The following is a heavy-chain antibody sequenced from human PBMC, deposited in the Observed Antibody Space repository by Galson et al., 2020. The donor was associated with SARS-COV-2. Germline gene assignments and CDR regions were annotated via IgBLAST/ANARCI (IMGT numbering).Heavy chain of an antibody. CDR3: ARRGGTVTTQHCDL. J-gene: IGHJ2*01. Sequence: SETLSLTCPVSGGSISTTSYFWGWIRQPPGKGLEWIGTIYYSGTTYYNPSLRSRVTISVDTSTNQFSLNLNSVTAADPAVYYCARRGGTVTTQHCDLWGRGTLVTVSS. D-gene: IGHD4-17*01. CDR2: IYYSGTT. V-gene: IGHV4-39*01. CDR1: GGSISTTSYF.